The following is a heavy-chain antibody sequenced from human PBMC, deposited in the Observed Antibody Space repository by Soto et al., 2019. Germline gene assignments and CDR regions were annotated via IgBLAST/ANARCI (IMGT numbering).Heavy chain of an antibody. J-gene: IGHJ4*02. V-gene: IGHV1-69*01. CDR1: GGTFSRYA. Sequence: QVQLVQSGAEVKKPGSSVKVSCKASGGTFSRYAISWVRQAPGQGLEWMGGIIPIFGKANYAQKFQGRVTITADEPTYTAYMDLSSLRSDDTAVYYCARGWGEVGVTTPPAYWGQGTPVTVSS. CDR3: ARGWGEVGVTTPPAY. CDR2: IIPIFGKA. D-gene: IGHD1-26*01.